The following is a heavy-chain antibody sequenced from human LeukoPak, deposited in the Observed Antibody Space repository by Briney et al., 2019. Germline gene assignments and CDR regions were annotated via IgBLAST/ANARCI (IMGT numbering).Heavy chain of an antibody. D-gene: IGHD6-19*01. CDR1: GGSFSGYY. CDR2: INHSGST. Sequence: PSETLSLTCAVYGGSFSGYYWSWIRQPPGKGLEWIGEINHSGSTNYNPSLKSRVTISVDTSKNQFSLKLSSVTAADTAVYYCARHTGWYRYYYYYYMDVWGKGTTVTISS. V-gene: IGHV4-34*01. CDR3: ARHTGWYRYYYYYYMDV. J-gene: IGHJ6*03.